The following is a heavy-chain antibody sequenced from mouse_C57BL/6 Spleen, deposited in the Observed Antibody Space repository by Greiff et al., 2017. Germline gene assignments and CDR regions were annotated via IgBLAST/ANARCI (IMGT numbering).Heavy chain of an antibody. V-gene: IGHV1-82*01. CDR3: SRVGDPYYAMDY. J-gene: IGHJ4*01. CDR1: GYAFSSSW. CDR2: IYPGDGDT. Sequence: QVQLKQSGPELVKPGASVKISCKASGYAFSSSWMNWVKQRPGKGLEWIGRIYPGDGDTNYNGKFKGKATLTADKSSSTAYMQLSSLTSEDSAVYFCSRVGDPYYAMDYWGQGTSVTVSS.